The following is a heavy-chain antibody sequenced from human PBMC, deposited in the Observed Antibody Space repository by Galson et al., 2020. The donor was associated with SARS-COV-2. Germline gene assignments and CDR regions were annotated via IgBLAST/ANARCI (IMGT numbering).Heavy chain of an antibody. CDR1: GYTLTELF. V-gene: IGHV1-24*01. D-gene: IGHD1-26*01. Sequence: ASVKVSCKVSGYTLTELFIHWVRQAPGKGLEWMGGFYPEDRKTIYAQKFQGRVTLTEDTSTDAAYMDLSSLRSDDTAVYFCAASPNWAHSGSYPYWSQGALVTISS. CDR2: FYPEDRKT. J-gene: IGHJ4*02. CDR3: AASPNWAHSGSYPY.